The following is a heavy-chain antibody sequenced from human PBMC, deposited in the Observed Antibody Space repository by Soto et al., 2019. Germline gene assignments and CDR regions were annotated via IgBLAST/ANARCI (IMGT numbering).Heavy chain of an antibody. CDR2: IYWDDGK. V-gene: IGHV2-5*02. CDR3: AHRQMGPTTGFDF. D-gene: IGHD1-26*01. Sequence: QITLKESGPTLVTPTQTLTLTCTFSGFSLTTSGVAVGWIRQPPGKALEWLELIYWDDGKRYSPSLKSRLTITEDTTEIQVVLTMTNMDPVDTATYYCAHRQMGPTTGFDFWGQGALVTVSS. J-gene: IGHJ4*02. CDR1: GFSLTTSGVA.